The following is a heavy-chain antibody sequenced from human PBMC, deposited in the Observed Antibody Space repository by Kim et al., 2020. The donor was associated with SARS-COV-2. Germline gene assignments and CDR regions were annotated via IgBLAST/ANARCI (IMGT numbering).Heavy chain of an antibody. CDR2: ISGGGAST. D-gene: IGHD1-26*01. CDR1: GFTINKFA. V-gene: IGHV3-23*01. J-gene: IGHJ4*02. CDR3: AKLVAAPPGGYFDY. Sequence: GGSLRLSCAASGFTINKFAMSWVRQAPGKGLEWVSLISGGGASTYYTDSVKGRFTISRDDSKSTLYLQMNGLRPDDTAVYYCAKLVAAPPGGYFDYWGQG.